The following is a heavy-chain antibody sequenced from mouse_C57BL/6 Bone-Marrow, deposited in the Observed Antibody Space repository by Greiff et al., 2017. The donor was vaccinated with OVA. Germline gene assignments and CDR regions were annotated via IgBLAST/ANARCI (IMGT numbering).Heavy chain of an antibody. CDR1: GYTFTSYW. D-gene: IGHD2-1*01. Sequence: VQLQQSGAELVKPGASVKMSCKASGYTFTSYWITWVKQRPGQGLEWIGDIYPGSGSTNYNEKVKSKATLTVATSSSTAYMQLSSLTSEDSAVYYCARGPLLWSRMDYWGQGTSVTVSS. CDR2: IYPGSGST. J-gene: IGHJ4*01. CDR3: ARGPLLWSRMDY. V-gene: IGHV1-55*01.